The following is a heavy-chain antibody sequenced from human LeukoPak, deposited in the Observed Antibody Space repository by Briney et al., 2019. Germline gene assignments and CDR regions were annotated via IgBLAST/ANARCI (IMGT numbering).Heavy chain of an antibody. CDR3: ARLDYNFGTL. J-gene: IGHJ4*02. Sequence: SETLSLTCTVSGGSISSYYWSWIRQPPGKGLEWIGYIYYSGSTNYNPSLKSRVTIAVDSSKNQFSLRLTSVTAADTAFYFCARLDYNFGTLWGQGALVTVSP. CDR2: IYYSGST. CDR1: GGSISSYY. V-gene: IGHV4-59*08. D-gene: IGHD1-1*01.